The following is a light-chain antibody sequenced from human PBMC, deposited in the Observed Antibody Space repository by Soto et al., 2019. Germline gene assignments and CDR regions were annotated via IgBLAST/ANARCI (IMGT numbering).Light chain of an antibody. CDR2: QDN. CDR1: KLGDKY. CDR3: QALDSSTVL. Sequence: SYELIQPPSVSVSPGQTASITCSADKLGDKYPCWYQQKPGQSPVSVIYQDNERPSGISARFCCSNTGNTATLAIRGTQAMEEANYYCQALDSSTVLFGGGTKLTVL. J-gene: IGLJ2*01. V-gene: IGLV3-1*01.